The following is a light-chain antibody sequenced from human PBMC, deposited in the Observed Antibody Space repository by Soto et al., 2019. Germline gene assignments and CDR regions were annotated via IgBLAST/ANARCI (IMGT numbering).Light chain of an antibody. Sequence: QSVLTQPPSVFGAPGQRVTISCTGSSSNIGADYDVNWYQQLPGTAPKLLVFHNTNRPSGVPDRFSGSKSGTSASLAITGLQAEDEADYYCQSYDSSLSGAYVFGPGTKLTVL. J-gene: IGLJ1*01. CDR1: SSNIGADYD. V-gene: IGLV1-40*01. CDR3: QSYDSSLSGAYV. CDR2: HNT.